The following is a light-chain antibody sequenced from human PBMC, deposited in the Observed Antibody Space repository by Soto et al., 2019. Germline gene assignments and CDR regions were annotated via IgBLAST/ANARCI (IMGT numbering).Light chain of an antibody. CDR2: AAS. J-gene: IGKJ3*01. CDR3: QQAYGFAFT. V-gene: IGKV1-12*01. CDR1: QGISTW. Sequence: DIQMTQSPSSVSASLGDRLTINCRASQGISTWLAWYQQKPGRAPKLLIYAASRLQSGVPSRFSGSGSGTDFTLTISSLQPEDVATYFCQQAYGFAFTFGPGTKVDV.